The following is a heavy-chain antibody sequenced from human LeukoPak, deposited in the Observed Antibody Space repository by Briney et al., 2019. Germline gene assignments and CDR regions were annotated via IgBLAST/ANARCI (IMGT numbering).Heavy chain of an antibody. CDR2: ISSSSSYI. CDR3: ARDDDTAMAPDY. J-gene: IGHJ4*02. V-gene: IGHV3-21*01. CDR1: GFTFSSYS. Sequence: GGSLRLSCAASGFTFSSYSMNWVRQAPGKGLEWVSSISSSSSYIYYADSVKGRFTISRDNAKNSLYLQMNSLRAEDTAVYYCARDDDTAMAPDYWGQGTLVTVSP. D-gene: IGHD5-18*01.